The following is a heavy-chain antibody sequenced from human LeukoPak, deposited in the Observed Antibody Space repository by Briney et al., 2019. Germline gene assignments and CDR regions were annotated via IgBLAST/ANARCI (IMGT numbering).Heavy chain of an antibody. V-gene: IGHV3-33*01. J-gene: IGHJ4*02. Sequence: GGSLRLSCAASGFTFSSYGMHWVRQAPGKGLEWVAVIWYDGSNKYYADSVKGRFTISRDNSKNTLYLQTNSLRAEDTAVYYCARDLSDSSGYYYADYWGQGTLVTVSS. D-gene: IGHD3-22*01. CDR2: IWYDGSNK. CDR3: ARDLSDSSGYYYADY. CDR1: GFTFSSYG.